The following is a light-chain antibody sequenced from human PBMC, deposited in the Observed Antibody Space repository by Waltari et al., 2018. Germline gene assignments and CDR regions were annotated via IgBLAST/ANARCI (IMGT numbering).Light chain of an antibody. Sequence: DIQVTQSPSSLSASVGDRVTITCQASQDISNYLNWYQQKPGKASKLLTYDTSHLQTGVPSRFSGTGGGTDFTFTISSLQPEDIATYYCQQYENFPVTFGQGTRLEIK. J-gene: IGKJ5*01. CDR2: DTS. V-gene: IGKV1-33*01. CDR1: QDISNY. CDR3: QQYENFPVT.